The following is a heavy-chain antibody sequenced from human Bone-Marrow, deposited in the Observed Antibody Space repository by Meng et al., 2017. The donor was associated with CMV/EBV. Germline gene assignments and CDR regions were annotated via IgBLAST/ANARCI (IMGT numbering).Heavy chain of an antibody. D-gene: IGHD3-22*01. J-gene: IGHJ6*02. CDR2: IYYSGST. CDR3: ARDGGYSRSVYGLYYYYGMDV. CDR1: GGSISSSSYY. Sequence: SETLSLTCTVSGGSISSSSYYWGWIRQPPGKGLEGIGSIYYSGSTYYNPSLKCRVTISVDTSKNQFSLKLSSVTAADTAVYYCARDGGYSRSVYGLYYYYGMDVWGQGTTVTVSS. V-gene: IGHV4-39*07.